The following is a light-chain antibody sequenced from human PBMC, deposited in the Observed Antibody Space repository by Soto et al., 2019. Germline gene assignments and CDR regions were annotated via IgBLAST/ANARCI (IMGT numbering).Light chain of an antibody. CDR2: AAS. CDR1: HSISTY. J-gene: IGKJ5*01. V-gene: IGKV1-39*01. Sequence: DIHMTQSPSSPSASVGDRVTITCRAGHSISTYLNWFQQKPGEAPKLLIYAASTLPSGVPSRFSGSGSGTDFTLTIRSLQPEDFATYYCQQSHSTPSTFGQGTRLDI. CDR3: QQSHSTPST.